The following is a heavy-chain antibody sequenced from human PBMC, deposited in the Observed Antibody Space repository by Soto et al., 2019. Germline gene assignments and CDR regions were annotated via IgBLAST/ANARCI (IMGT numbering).Heavy chain of an antibody. D-gene: IGHD2-21*02. CDR3: ATGDQLSAEVTGISFSF. J-gene: IGHJ4*02. Sequence: ASVKVCCEVSGYTLRAFSLRWLRQAPGKGLEWLARHDPAKDETLYPQTLRRRINVTEDTSAVTAYMEIRGLTLDDSAVYYCATGDQLSAEVTGISFSFWGQGTRVTV. CDR2: HDPAKDET. CDR1: GYTLRAFS. V-gene: IGHV1-24*01.